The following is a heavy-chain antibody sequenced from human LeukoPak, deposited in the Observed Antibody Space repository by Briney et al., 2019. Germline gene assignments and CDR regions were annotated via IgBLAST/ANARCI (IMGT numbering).Heavy chain of an antibody. J-gene: IGHJ4*02. CDR3: ARIEIYGYYFDY. Sequence: SETLSLTCTVSGGSISSGGYYWSWIRQHPGKGLEWIGNIYYSGSTYYNPSLKSRVTISVDTSKNQFSLKLSSVTAADTAVYYCARIEIYGYYFDYWGQGTLVTVSS. V-gene: IGHV4-31*03. D-gene: IGHD3-10*01. CDR1: GGSISSGGYY. CDR2: IYYSGST.